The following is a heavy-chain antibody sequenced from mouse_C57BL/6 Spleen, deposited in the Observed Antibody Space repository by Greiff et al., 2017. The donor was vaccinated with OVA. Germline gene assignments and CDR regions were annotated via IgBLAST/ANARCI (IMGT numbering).Heavy chain of an antibody. D-gene: IGHD1-1*01. J-gene: IGHJ2*01. CDR1: GFSLSTSGMG. CDR3: ARRGRDYYYGSSYVGDYFDY. CDR2: IYWDDDK. V-gene: IGHV8-12*01. Sequence: QVQLKESGPGILQSSQTLSLTCSFSGFSLSTSGMGVSWIRQPSGKGLEWLAHIYWDDDKRYNPSLKSRLTISKDTSRNQVFLKITSVDTADTATYYCARRGRDYYYGSSYVGDYFDYWGQGTTLTVSS.